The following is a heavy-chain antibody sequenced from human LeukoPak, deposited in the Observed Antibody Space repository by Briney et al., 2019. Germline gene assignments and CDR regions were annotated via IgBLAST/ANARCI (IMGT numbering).Heavy chain of an antibody. CDR3: ASYCSSTSCYGGNFDY. J-gene: IGHJ4*02. CDR2: IRYDGSNK. Sequence: GGSLRLSCAASGFTFSSYGMHWVSQAPGKGLEWVAFIRYDGSNKYYADSVKGRFTISRDNSKNTLYLQMNSLRAEDTAVYYCASYCSSTSCYGGNFDYWGQGTLVTVSS. V-gene: IGHV3-30*02. CDR1: GFTFSSYG. D-gene: IGHD2-2*01.